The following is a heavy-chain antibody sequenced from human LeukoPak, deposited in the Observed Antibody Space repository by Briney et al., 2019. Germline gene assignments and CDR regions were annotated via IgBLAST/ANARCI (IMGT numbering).Heavy chain of an antibody. D-gene: IGHD1-26*01. V-gene: IGHV3-23*01. CDR3: ATRLIVLGPYFDY. Sequence: GGSLRLSCSASGFTYTTYAISWVRQAPGKGLEWVSAISGSGGSTYYADSVKGRFTISRDNSKNTLYLQMNSLRAQHTAVYYCATRLIVLGPYFDYWGQGTLVTVSS. J-gene: IGHJ4*02. CDR2: ISGSGGST. CDR1: GFTYTTYA.